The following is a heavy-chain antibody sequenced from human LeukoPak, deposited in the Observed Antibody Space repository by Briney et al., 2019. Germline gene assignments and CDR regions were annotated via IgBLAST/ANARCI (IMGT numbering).Heavy chain of an antibody. CDR3: AGEVRDCSGGNCYHTDDY. CDR2: ISSSGSTI. J-gene: IGHJ4*02. D-gene: IGHD2-15*01. CDR1: GFTFSDYY. Sequence: GGSLRLSCAASGFTFSDYYMSWIRQAPGKGLEWVSYISSSGSTIYYADSVKGRFTISRDNAKNSLYLQMNSLRAEDTAVSYCAGEVRDCSGGNCYHTDDYWGQGTLVTVSS. V-gene: IGHV3-11*04.